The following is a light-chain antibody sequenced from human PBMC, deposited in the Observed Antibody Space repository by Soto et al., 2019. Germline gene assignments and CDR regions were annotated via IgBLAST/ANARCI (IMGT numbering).Light chain of an antibody. CDR1: QSVSSN. CDR3: QQYNNWPYT. Sequence: EIVMTQSPATLSVSPGERATLSCRASQSVSSNLAWYQQKPGQAPRLLIYGAATRATGIPARFSGSWSGTEFTLTISSLQSEDFAVYYCQQYNNWPYTFGQGIKLEIK. CDR2: GAA. J-gene: IGKJ2*01. V-gene: IGKV3-15*01.